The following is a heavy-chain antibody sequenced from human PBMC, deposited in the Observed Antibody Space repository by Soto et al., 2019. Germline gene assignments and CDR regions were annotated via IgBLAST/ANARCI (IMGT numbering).Heavy chain of an antibody. CDR3: ARGAYLNWFDP. Sequence: GGSLRLSCAASGFIFRDWFMSWIRQAPGKGLEWVSYISSSSSTIYYADSVKGRFTISRDNAKNSLYLQMNSLRAEDTAVYYCARGAYLNWFDPWGQGTLVTVSS. CDR1: GFIFRDWF. J-gene: IGHJ5*02. V-gene: IGHV3-11*04. CDR2: ISSSSSTI.